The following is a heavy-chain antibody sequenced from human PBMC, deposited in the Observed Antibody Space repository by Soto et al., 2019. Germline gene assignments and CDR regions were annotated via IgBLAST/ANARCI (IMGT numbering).Heavy chain of an antibody. D-gene: IGHD5-12*01. J-gene: IGHJ4*02. Sequence: QVQLVQSGAEVKKPGSSVKVSCKASGGTFGSYGLSWVRQAPGQGLEWMGGIIPIFGSANYAQKFQGRVTVTADISTSPAYMELSSLRSEDTAVYSCARESGYNFGPFDYWGQGALVTVSS. CDR3: ARESGYNFGPFDY. CDR1: GGTFGSYG. V-gene: IGHV1-69*14. CDR2: IIPIFGSA.